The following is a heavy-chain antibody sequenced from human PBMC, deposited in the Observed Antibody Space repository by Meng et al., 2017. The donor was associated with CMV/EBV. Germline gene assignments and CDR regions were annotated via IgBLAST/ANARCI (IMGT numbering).Heavy chain of an antibody. V-gene: IGHV3-7*01. CDR3: ESEYGGHGVVFDM. Sequence: GESLKFSCAASGFTYSNYWITWVRQAPGKGLEWVVRVKEDGSGVYYVDSVKGRLSVSGDSARNSVQLQMDTLRAEDTAVYYCESEYGGHGVVFDMWGPGTTVTVSS. D-gene: IGHD4-23*01. CDR1: GFTYSNYW. CDR2: VKEDGSGV. J-gene: IGHJ3*02.